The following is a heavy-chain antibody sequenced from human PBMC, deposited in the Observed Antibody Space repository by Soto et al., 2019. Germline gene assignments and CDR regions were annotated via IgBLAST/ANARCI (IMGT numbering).Heavy chain of an antibody. CDR3: ARDLGKVLDTRTDY. V-gene: IGHV1-18*01. CDR1: GYTFRNYG. Sequence: QVQLVQSGAEVKKPGASVKVSCKASGYTFRNYGISWVRQAPGQGLEWMGWISAYNGNTYYAQKFQGRVTMTTDTSTNTAYMDLRSLISDDTAVYYCARDLGKVLDTRTDYRGRGTLVTVS. J-gene: IGHJ4*02. CDR2: ISAYNGNT. D-gene: IGHD3-16*01.